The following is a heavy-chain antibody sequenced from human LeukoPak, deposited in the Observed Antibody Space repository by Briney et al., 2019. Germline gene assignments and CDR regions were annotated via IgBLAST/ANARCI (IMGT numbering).Heavy chain of an antibody. Sequence: SETLSLTCTGSGGSISIGSYYWSWIRQPAGKGLEWIGRIYTSGSTNYNPSLKSRVTISVDTSKNQFSLKLSSVTAADTAVYYCARELVVPAAIGWFDPWGQGTLVTVSS. CDR3: ARELVVPAAIGWFDP. J-gene: IGHJ5*02. CDR1: GGSISIGSYY. CDR2: IYTSGST. D-gene: IGHD2-2*02. V-gene: IGHV4-61*02.